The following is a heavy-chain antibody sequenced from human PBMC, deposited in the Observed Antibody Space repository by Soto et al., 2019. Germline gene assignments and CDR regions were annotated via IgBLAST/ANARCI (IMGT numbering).Heavy chain of an antibody. D-gene: IGHD2-21*02. J-gene: IGHJ3*02. CDR2: IYHSGIT. V-gene: IGHV4-30-2*02. CDR3: ASTHIVVVTDAFEI. CDR1: GGSIGSGGYS. Sequence: SETLSLTCAVSGGSIGSGGYSWSWIRQPPGKGLEWIGYIYHSGITYYNPSLKSRGTISADRSKNQFSLKLSSVTAADTAVYYGASTHIVVVTDAFEIWGQGTMVTVSS.